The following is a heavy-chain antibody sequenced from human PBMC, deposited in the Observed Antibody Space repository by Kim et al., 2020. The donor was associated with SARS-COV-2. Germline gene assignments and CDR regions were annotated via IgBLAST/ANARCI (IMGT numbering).Heavy chain of an antibody. Sequence: SETLSLTCAVYGGSFSGYYWSWIRQPPGKGLEWIGEINHGGSTNYNPSLKSRVTISVDTSKNQISLKLRSVTAADTAVYYCARGSGKPPPPWLAHYPFD. V-gene: IGHV4-34*01. D-gene: IGHD6-19*01. CDR2: INHGGST. CDR3: ARGSGKPPPPWLAHYPFD. J-gene: IGHJ4*01. CDR1: GGSFSGYY.